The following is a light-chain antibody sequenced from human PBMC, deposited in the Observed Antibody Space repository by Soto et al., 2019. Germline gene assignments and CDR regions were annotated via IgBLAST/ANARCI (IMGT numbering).Light chain of an antibody. J-gene: IGKJ1*01. CDR1: QSISSC. CDR2: AAS. V-gene: IGKV1-39*01. CDR3: QQSNSFPLT. Sequence: IHVTLSPASLSASVGDRVTITCRASQSISSCLNWYQQKPGKAPKLLIYAASSLQSGVPSRFSGSGSGTEFTLTISSLQPEDFATYYCQQSNSFPLTFGQGTKVDIK.